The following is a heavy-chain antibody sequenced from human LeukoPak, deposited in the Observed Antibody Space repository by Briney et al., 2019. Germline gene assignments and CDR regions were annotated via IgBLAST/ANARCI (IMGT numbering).Heavy chain of an antibody. V-gene: IGHV4-34*01. D-gene: IGHD7-27*01. J-gene: IGHJ5*02. CDR2: ISYSGTN. CDR3: ASLGTLRS. CDR1: GGSFSGYY. Sequence: PSETLSLTCAAYGGSFSGYYWGWIRQPPGKGLEWIGSISYSGTNYNNPSLKSRVSMSIDTSKNQFSVKLTSVTAADTAMYYCASLGTLRSWGQGTLVTVSS.